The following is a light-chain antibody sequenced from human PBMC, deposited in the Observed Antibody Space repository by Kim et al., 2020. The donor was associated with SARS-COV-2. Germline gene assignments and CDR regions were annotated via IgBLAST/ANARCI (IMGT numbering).Light chain of an antibody. CDR3: QQYNNWPALT. Sequence: SPGERATLSCRAGQIVSSNVAWYQQKPGQAPRLLIYGASTRATGIPARFSGSGSGTEFTLTISSLQSEDFAVYYCQQYNNWPALTFGGGTKVDIK. CDR2: GAS. V-gene: IGKV3-15*01. CDR1: QIVSSN. J-gene: IGKJ4*01.